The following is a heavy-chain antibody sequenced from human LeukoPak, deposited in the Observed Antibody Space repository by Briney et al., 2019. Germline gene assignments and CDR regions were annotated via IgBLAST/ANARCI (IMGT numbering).Heavy chain of an antibody. J-gene: IGHJ3*02. V-gene: IGHV3-21*01. CDR3: ARGAYCGGDCYPTDAFDI. CDR2: ISSSSSYI. CDR1: GFTFSTYV. Sequence: GGSLRLSCVASGFTFSTYVMGWVRQVPGKGLEWVSSISSSSSYIYYADSVKGRFTISRDNAKNSLYLQMNSLRAEDTAVYYCARGAYCGGDCYPTDAFDIWGQGTMVTVSS. D-gene: IGHD2-21*02.